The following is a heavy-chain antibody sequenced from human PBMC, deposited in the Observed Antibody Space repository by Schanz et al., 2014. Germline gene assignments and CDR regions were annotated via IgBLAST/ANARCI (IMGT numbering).Heavy chain of an antibody. CDR1: GVTFSSYA. CDR3: AKGKSEVRGIILDY. V-gene: IGHV3-23*04. CDR2: ISGSSENT. Sequence: EVQLVESGGGVVQPGGSLRLSCVASGVTFSSYAMSWVRQASGKGLEWVATISGSSENTYYADSVKGRVTISRDNSRNTLFLQMRNLRADDTALYYCAKGKSEVRGIILDYWGQGTLGTGSS. D-gene: IGHD3-10*01. J-gene: IGHJ4*02.